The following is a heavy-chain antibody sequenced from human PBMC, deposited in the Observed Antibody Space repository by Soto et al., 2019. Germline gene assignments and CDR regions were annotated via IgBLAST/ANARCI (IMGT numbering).Heavy chain of an antibody. CDR1: GFTFNIYG. CDR2: ISYDGSNQ. Sequence: GGSLRLSCAASGFTFNIYGMHWVRQAPDKGLEWVALISYDGSNQYYADSVKGRFTISRDNSKNTLFLQMNSLRADDTAVYYCARETYGLNWFDPWGQGTLVTVSS. J-gene: IGHJ5*02. CDR3: ARETYGLNWFDP. V-gene: IGHV3-30*03. D-gene: IGHD3-10*01.